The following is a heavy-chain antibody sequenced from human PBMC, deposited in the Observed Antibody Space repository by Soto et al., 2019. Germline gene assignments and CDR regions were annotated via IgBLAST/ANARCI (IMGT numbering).Heavy chain of an antibody. CDR2: IYYSGST. D-gene: IGHD2-21*01. CDR3: ARDWAIGDAFDI. V-gene: IGHV4-30-4*01. Sequence: QVQLQESGPGLVKPSQTLSLTCTVSGGSISSGDYYWSWIRQPPGKGLEWIGYIYYSGSTYYNPSLKSRVTISIDTSKNQFSLKLRSVTAADTAVYYCARDWAIGDAFDIWGQGTMVTVSS. J-gene: IGHJ3*02. CDR1: GGSISSGDYY.